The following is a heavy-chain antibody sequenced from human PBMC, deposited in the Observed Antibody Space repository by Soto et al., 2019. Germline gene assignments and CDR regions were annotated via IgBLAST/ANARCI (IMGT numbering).Heavy chain of an antibody. CDR1: GGSISSSSYY. CDR2: IYYSGST. D-gene: IGHD3-9*01. CDR3: ARSLLRYFDWFLYGMDV. Sequence: PSETLSLTCTVSGGSISSSSYYWGWIRQPPGKGLEWIGSIYYSGSTYYNPSLKSRVTISVDTSKNQFSLKLSSVTAEDTAVYYCARSLLRYFDWFLYGMDVWGQGTTVTVSS. V-gene: IGHV4-39*01. J-gene: IGHJ6*02.